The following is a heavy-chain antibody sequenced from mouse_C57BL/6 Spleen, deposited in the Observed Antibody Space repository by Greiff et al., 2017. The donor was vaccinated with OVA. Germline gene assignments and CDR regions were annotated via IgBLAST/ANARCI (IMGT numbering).Heavy chain of an antibody. CDR2: INPGSGGT. J-gene: IGHJ2*01. CDR3: ARDYEDFDY. V-gene: IGHV1-54*01. CDR1: GYAFTNYL. D-gene: IGHD1-1*01. Sequence: VHLVESGAELVRPGTSVKVSCKASGYAFTNYLIEWVKQRPGQGLEWIGVINPGSGGTNYNEKFKGKATLTADKSSSTSYMRLSSLTAEDSADYVCARDYEDFDYWGQGTTLTVSS.